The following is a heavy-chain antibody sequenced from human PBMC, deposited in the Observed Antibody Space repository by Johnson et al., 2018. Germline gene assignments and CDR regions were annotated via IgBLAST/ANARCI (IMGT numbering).Heavy chain of an antibody. CDR1: GYSFSTYI. CDR3: ATGRLWDYYYDTSGYSLYFEY. J-gene: IGHJ4*02. Sequence: QVQLVQSGAEEEKPGASVKVSCKASGYSFSTYIFNWVRQAPGQGLEWMGWINADNGKTNYAQSLQGRVTMTTDTSTTTAYMELMSLRSDDTAIYYCATGRLWDYYYDTSGYSLYFEYWGQGTLVTVSS. CDR2: INADNGKT. V-gene: IGHV1-18*01. D-gene: IGHD3-22*01.